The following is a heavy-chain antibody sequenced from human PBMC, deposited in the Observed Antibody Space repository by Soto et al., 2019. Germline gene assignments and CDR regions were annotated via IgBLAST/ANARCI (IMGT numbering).Heavy chain of an antibody. D-gene: IGHD3-10*01. CDR2: ISGSGANT. Sequence: EVQLLESGGGLVQPGGSLRLSCAASGFSFSSYAMSWVRQAPGKGLEWVSSISGSGANTYYVDSVKGRFTVSRDNSKNTLYLQISSLRGEDTAVYKCAKAAAYHGSASYFPFDDWGLGNRVSVSS. J-gene: IGHJ4*02. V-gene: IGHV3-23*01. CDR3: AKAAAYHGSASYFPFDD. CDR1: GFSFSSYA.